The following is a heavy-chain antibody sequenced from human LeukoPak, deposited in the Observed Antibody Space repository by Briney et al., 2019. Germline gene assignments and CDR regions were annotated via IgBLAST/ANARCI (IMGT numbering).Heavy chain of an antibody. CDR1: GFTFSSYA. Sequence: PGGSLRLSCAASGFTFSSYAMHWVRQAPGKGLEWVAVISYDGSNKYYADSVKGRFTISRDNSKNTLYLQMNSLRAEDTAVYYCAILSKADQLLSARVDGMDVWGKGTTVTVSS. CDR3: AILSKADQLLSARVDGMDV. D-gene: IGHD2-2*01. V-gene: IGHV3-30*04. J-gene: IGHJ6*04. CDR2: ISYDGSNK.